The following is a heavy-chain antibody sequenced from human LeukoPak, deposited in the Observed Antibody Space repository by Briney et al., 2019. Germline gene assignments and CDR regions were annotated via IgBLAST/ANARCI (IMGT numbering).Heavy chain of an antibody. J-gene: IGHJ5*02. CDR1: GGTFSSYA. Sequence: SVKVSCKASGGTFSSYAISWVRQAPGQGLEWMGRIIPILGIANYAQKFQGRVTMTTDTSTSTAYMELRSLRSDDTAVYYCASWRNSGSYYAWGQGTLVTVSS. D-gene: IGHD1-26*01. CDR3: ASWRNSGSYYA. CDR2: IIPILGIA. V-gene: IGHV1-69*04.